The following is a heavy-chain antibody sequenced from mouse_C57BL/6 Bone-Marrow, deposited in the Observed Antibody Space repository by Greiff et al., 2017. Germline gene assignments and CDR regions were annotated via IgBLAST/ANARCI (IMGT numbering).Heavy chain of an antibody. J-gene: IGHJ1*03. D-gene: IGHD1-1*01. Sequence: EVQLQQSGPELVKPGASVKISCKASGYTFTDYYMNWVKQSHGKSLEWIGDINPNNGGTSYNQKFKGKATLTVDKSSSTAYMELRSLTSEDSAVYYCASHYYGSSSPRYFDVWGTGTTVTVSS. CDR1: GYTFTDYY. CDR3: ASHYYGSSSPRYFDV. V-gene: IGHV1-26*01. CDR2: INPNNGGT.